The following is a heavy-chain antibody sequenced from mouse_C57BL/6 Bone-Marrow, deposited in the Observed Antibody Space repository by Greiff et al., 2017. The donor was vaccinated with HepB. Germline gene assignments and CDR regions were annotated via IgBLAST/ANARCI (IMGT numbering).Heavy chain of an antibody. D-gene: IGHD4-1*01. Sequence: VQGVESGPELVKPGASVKLSCKASGYTFTSYDINWVKQRPGQGLEWIGWIYPRDGSTKYNEKFKGKATLTVDTSSSTAYMELHSLTSEDSAVYFCASLGRDFDYWGQGTTLTVSS. J-gene: IGHJ2*01. V-gene: IGHV1-85*01. CDR1: GYTFTSYD. CDR3: ASLGRDFDY. CDR2: IYPRDGST.